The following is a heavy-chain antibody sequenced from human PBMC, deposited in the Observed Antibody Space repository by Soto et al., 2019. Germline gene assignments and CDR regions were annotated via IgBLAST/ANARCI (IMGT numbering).Heavy chain of an antibody. CDR2: ISAYNGNT. CDR3: ASDLYAYYYERSGSWLLY. J-gene: IGHJ4*02. CDR1: GYTFTSYG. D-gene: IGHD3-22*01. V-gene: IGHV1-18*01. Sequence: QVQLVQSGAEVKKPGASVKVSCKASGYTFTSYGISWVRQAPGQGLEWMGWISAYNGNTNYAQKLQGRVTMTTDTSTSTAYMELRSLRSDDTAVYYCASDLYAYYYERSGSWLLYWVQGTLVTVTS.